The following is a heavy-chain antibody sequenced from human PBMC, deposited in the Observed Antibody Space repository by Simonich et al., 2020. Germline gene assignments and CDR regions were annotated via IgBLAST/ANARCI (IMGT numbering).Heavy chain of an antibody. CDR2: ISSSGSTI. D-gene: IGHD6-6*01. CDR3: ARDFRLQLVEIGTYYYYGMDV. Sequence: EVQLVESGGGLVQPGGSLRLSCAASGFTFSSYEMNWVRQAPWKGLEWVSYISSSGSTIYYADSVKGRFNIARDNAKNSLYLQMNSLRAEDTAVYYCARDFRLQLVEIGTYYYYGMDVWGQGTTVTVSS. J-gene: IGHJ6*02. V-gene: IGHV3-48*03. CDR1: GFTFSSYE.